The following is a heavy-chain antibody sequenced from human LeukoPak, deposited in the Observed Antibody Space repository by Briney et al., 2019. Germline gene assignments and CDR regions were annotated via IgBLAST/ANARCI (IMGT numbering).Heavy chain of an antibody. CDR2: ISGSGGST. J-gene: IGHJ4*02. D-gene: IGHD6-6*01. CDR1: GFTFSSYA. Sequence: GESLKISCAASGFTFSSYAMSWVRQAPGKGLEWVSAISGSGGSTYYADSVKGRFTISRDNSKNTLYLQMNSLRAEDTAVYYCAKDRSIAARFFDYWGQGTLVTVSS. CDR3: AKDRSIAARFFDY. V-gene: IGHV3-23*01.